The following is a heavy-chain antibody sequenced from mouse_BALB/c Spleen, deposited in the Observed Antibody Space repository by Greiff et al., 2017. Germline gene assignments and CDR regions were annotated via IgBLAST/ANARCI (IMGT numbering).Heavy chain of an antibody. Sequence: EVQVVESGGDLVKPGGSLKLSCAASGFTFSSYGMPWVRQTPDKRLEWVATISSGGSYTYYPDSVKGRFTISRDNAKNTLYLQMSSLKSEDTAMYYCARHYYGYAMDYWGQGTSVTVSS. CDR1: GFTFSSYG. CDR2: ISSGGSYT. V-gene: IGHV5-6*01. CDR3: ARHYYGYAMDY. D-gene: IGHD1-1*01. J-gene: IGHJ4*01.